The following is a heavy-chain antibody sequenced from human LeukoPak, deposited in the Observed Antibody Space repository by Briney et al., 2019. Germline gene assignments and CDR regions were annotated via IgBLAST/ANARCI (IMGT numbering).Heavy chain of an antibody. CDR3: ARVWDPLMDAFDI. CDR2: IYYSGST. V-gene: IGHV4-59*01. J-gene: IGHJ3*02. CDR1: GGSISSYY. Sequence: SETLSLTCTVSGGSISSYYWSWIRQPPGKGLEWIGYIYYSGSTNYNPSLKSRVTISVDTSKNQFSLKLSSVTAADTAVYYCARVWDPLMDAFDIWGQGTMVTVSS. D-gene: IGHD1-26*01.